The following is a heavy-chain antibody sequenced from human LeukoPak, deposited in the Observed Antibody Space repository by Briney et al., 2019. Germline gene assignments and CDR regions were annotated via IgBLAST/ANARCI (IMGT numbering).Heavy chain of an antibody. Sequence: PSETLSLTCAVSGGSISSGGYSWSWIRQPPGKGLEWIGYIYHSGSTYYNPSLKSRVTKSVDRSKNQFSLKLSSVTAADTAGYYCARGSVVVPRGMDVGGQGTTVTVSS. D-gene: IGHD2-2*01. J-gene: IGHJ6*02. CDR2: IYHSGST. V-gene: IGHV4-30-2*01. CDR3: ARGSVVVPRGMDV. CDR1: GGSISSGGYS.